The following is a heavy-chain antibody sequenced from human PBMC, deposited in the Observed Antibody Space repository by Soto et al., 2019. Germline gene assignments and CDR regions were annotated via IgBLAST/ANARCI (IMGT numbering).Heavy chain of an antibody. CDR2: ISYSGTT. CDR3: VRVGGVPSSSPGVAY. Sequence: SETLSLTCSVSGGSISGNYIYWGWIRQPPGKGLEWIGSISYSGTTNSNPSLKSRVTVSVDMSKNQFSLRLTSVTAIDTAVYYCVRVGGVPSSSPGVAYLGQGILVTVSS. D-gene: IGHD6-13*01. V-gene: IGHV4-39*01. J-gene: IGHJ4*02. CDR1: GGSISGNYIY.